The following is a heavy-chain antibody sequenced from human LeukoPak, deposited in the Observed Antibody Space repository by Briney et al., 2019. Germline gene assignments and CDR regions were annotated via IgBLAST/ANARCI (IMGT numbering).Heavy chain of an antibody. Sequence: TSETLSLTCTVSGGSISSGGYYWSWIRQHPGKGLEWIGYIYYSGSTYYNPSLKSRVTISVDTSKNQFSLKLSSVTAADTAVYYCARWPVMGMDVWGQGTTVTVSS. CDR1: GGSISSGGYY. J-gene: IGHJ6*02. V-gene: IGHV4-31*03. D-gene: IGHD2-21*01. CDR2: IYYSGST. CDR3: ARWPVMGMDV.